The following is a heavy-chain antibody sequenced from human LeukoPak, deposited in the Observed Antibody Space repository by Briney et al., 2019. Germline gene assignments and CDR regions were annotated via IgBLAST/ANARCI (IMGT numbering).Heavy chain of an antibody. CDR1: GGSISSYY. J-gene: IGHJ4*02. CDR2: IYNTVNT. V-gene: IGHV4-59*01. CDR3: ARLGPGGHGEFDY. Sequence: SETLSLTCTVSGGSISSYYWSWIRQPPGKGLEWIGYIYNTVNTNYNPSLKSRVTISVDTSMNQFSLKLSSVTAADTAVYYCARLGPGGHGEFDYWGQGTLVTVSS. D-gene: IGHD3-10*01.